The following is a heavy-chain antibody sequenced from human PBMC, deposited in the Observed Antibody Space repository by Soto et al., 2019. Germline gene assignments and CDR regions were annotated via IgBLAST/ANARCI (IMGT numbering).Heavy chain of an antibody. CDR3: ARERKFDFWRKGLDV. CDR1: GYTFTTYD. V-gene: IGHV1-8*01. Sequence: ASVKVSCKASGYTFTTYDITWVRQAPGQGLEWLGWMDPHSGSTGYAQNFQGRITMTRNISRNTAHMELSSLQSEDTAVYYCARERKFDFWRKGLDVWGQGTTVTVSS. CDR2: MDPHSGST. D-gene: IGHD3-3*01. J-gene: IGHJ6*02.